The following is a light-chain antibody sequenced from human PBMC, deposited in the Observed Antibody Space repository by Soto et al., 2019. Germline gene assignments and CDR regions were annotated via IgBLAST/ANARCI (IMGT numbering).Light chain of an antibody. V-gene: IGKV3-11*01. J-gene: IGKJ1*01. CDR3: QQRSNFLWT. CDR2: DTS. Sequence: EIVLTQSPATLSLSPGERATLSCRASQSVSSYLAWYQQKPGQAPRLLMYDTSNRATGIPARFSGSGSGTDFTFTIGSLEPEDFAVYYCQQRSNFLWTFGQGTKVEIK. CDR1: QSVSSY.